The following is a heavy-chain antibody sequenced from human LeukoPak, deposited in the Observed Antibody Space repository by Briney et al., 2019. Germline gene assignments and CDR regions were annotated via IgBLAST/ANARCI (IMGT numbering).Heavy chain of an antibody. J-gene: IGHJ4*02. CDR1: GFTFSSYW. Sequence: GGSLRLSCAASGFTFSSYWMSWDRQAPGKGLEWVANIKQDGSEKYYVDSVKGRFTISRDNAKNSLYLQMNSLRAEDTAVYYCARALYYYDSSGYPGYWGQGTLVTVSS. D-gene: IGHD3-22*01. CDR2: IKQDGSEK. V-gene: IGHV3-7*03. CDR3: ARALYYYDSSGYPGY.